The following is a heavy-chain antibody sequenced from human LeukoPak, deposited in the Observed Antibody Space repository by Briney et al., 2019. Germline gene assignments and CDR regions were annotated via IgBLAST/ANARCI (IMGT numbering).Heavy chain of an antibody. CDR3: GRDLRYSSSWYSGDY. V-gene: IGHV3-30*02. Sequence: GGSLRLSCAVSGFNFSNYGMHWVRQAPGRGLEWVTFIRYDGSNTYNADSVKGRFSIFRDNSKNTLYLQMNGLRTEDTAVYFCGRDLRYSSSWYSGDYWGQGSLVIVSS. CDR1: GFNFSNYG. CDR2: IRYDGSNT. D-gene: IGHD6-13*01. J-gene: IGHJ4*02.